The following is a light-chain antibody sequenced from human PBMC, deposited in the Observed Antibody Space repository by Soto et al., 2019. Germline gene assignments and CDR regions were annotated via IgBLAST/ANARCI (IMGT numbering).Light chain of an antibody. V-gene: IGKV3D-7*01. CDR1: QSVSSSY. CDR2: GAS. Sequence: PGERVTLSCRASQSVSSSYLTWYQQKPGQAPRLLIYGASTRATSIPARFSGSGSGTDFTLTISSLQPEDFAVHYCQQYYNLPPTFGGGNKVEIK. CDR3: QQYYNLPPT. J-gene: IGKJ4*01.